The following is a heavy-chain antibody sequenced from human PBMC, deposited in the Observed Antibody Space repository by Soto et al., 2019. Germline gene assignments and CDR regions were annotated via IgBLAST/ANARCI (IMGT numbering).Heavy chain of an antibody. Sequence: SEILSLPCTVSGGSISSGGYYWSWIRKHPGKGLEWIGYIYYSGSTYYNPSLKSRVTISVDTSKNQFSLKLSSVTAADTAVYYCARGAGITMIVVVPTYFDYWGQGTLVTVSS. V-gene: IGHV4-31*03. CDR1: GGSISSGGYY. CDR2: IYYSGST. D-gene: IGHD3-22*01. CDR3: ARGAGITMIVVVPTYFDY. J-gene: IGHJ4*02.